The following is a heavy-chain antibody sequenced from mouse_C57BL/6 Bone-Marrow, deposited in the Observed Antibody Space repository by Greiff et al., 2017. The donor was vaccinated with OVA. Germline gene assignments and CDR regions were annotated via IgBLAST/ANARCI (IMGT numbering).Heavy chain of an antibody. CDR3: ARAGNYGCYAMDY. CDR1: GYTFTDYY. J-gene: IGHJ4*01. Sequence: VQLQQSGPVLVKPGASVKMSCKASGYTFTDYYMNWVKQSHGKSLEWIGVINPYNGGTSYNQKFKGKATLTVDKSSSTAYMELNSLTSEDSAVYYCARAGNYGCYAMDYWGQGTSVTVSS. D-gene: IGHD2-1*01. V-gene: IGHV1-19*01. CDR2: INPYNGGT.